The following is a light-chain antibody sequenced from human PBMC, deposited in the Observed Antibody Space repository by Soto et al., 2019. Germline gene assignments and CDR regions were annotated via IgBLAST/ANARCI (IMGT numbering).Light chain of an antibody. Sequence: IVVTQSRSTLSLSPGRRATLACRASQSVSSSYLAWYQQKDGQAPRLXIYGASSRATGIPDRFSGSGSGTDFTLTISRLETEEFAVYYCQQYGSSPTTFAQGTRLEIK. J-gene: IGKJ5*01. CDR1: QSVSSSY. CDR3: QQYGSSPTT. CDR2: GAS. V-gene: IGKV3-20*01.